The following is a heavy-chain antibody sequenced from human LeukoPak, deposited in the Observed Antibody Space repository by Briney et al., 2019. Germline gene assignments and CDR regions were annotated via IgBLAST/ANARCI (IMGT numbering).Heavy chain of an antibody. CDR2: IYYSGST. CDR3: ARDVAERDDYYYGMDV. V-gene: IGHV4-30-4*08. Sequence: SQTLSLTCTVSGGSISSGGYYWSWIRQPPGKGLEWIGYIYYSGSTYYNPSLKSRVTISVDTSKNQFSLKLSSVTAADTAVYYCARDVAERDDYYYGMDVWGQGTTVTVSS. CDR1: GGSISSGGYY. J-gene: IGHJ6*02.